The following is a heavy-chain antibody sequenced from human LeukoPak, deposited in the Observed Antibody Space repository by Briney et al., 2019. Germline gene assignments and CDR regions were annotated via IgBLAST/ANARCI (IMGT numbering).Heavy chain of an antibody. J-gene: IGHJ4*02. CDR3: ATDQRYAFDY. D-gene: IGHD3-9*01. Sequence: PGGSLRLSCATSGFSFTDYPMNWVRQAPGKGLECISNIRTTAEGAKYGYYADSVKGRVTISRDDGKNTLYLHMSSLRDDDTAVYYCATDQRYAFDYWGQGILVTVSS. CDR2: IRTTAEGAKYG. V-gene: IGHV3-48*02. CDR1: GFSFTDYP.